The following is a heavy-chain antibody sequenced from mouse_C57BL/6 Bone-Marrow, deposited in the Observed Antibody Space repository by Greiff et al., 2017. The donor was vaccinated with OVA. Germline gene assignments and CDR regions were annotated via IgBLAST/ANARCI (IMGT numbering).Heavy chain of an antibody. CDR1: GYTFTGYW. V-gene: IGHV1-9*01. J-gene: IGHJ3*01. Sequence: QVQLKESGAELMKPGASVKLSCKATGYTFTGYWIEWVKQRPGHGLEWIGEILPGSGSTYYNEKFKGKATFTADTSSNTAYMQLSSLTTEDSAIDYCARLGFYYDSSWFAYWGQGTLVTVSA. D-gene: IGHD2-4*01. CDR3: ARLGFYYDSSWFAY. CDR2: ILPGSGST.